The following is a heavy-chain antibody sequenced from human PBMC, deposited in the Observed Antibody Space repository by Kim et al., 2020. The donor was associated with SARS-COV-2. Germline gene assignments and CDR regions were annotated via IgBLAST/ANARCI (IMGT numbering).Heavy chain of an antibody. CDR1: GGSISSYY. CDR2: IYYSGST. D-gene: IGHD4-17*01. J-gene: IGHJ5*02. Sequence: SETLSLTCTVSGGSISSYYWSWIRQPPGKGLEWIGYIYYSGSTNYNPSLKSRVTISVDTSKNQFSLKLSSVTAADTAVYYCARARGGVTTGGSWFDPWGQGTLVTVSS. V-gene: IGHV4-59*13. CDR3: ARARGGVTTGGSWFDP.